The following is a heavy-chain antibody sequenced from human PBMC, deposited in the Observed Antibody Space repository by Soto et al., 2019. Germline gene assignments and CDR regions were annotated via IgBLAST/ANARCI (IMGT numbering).Heavy chain of an antibody. V-gene: IGHV4-4*02. CDR1: GGSISSSNW. Sequence: QVQLQESGPGLVKPSGTLSLTCAVSGGSISSSNWWSWVRQPPGKGLEWIGEIYHSGSTNYNPSLKSRVTVSVDKSKNQFSLKLSSVTAADTAMYPDARRGIAAAGRGWFDPWGQGTLVTVFS. CDR2: IYHSGST. J-gene: IGHJ5*02. CDR3: ARRGIAAAGRGWFDP. D-gene: IGHD6-13*01.